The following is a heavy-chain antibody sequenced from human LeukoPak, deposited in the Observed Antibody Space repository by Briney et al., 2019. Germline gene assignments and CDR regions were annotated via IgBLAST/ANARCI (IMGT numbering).Heavy chain of an antibody. CDR3: ARDVRGFDP. CDR1: GGSFSGYY. Sequence: PSETLSLTCAVYGGSFSGYYWSWIRQPPGKGLEWIGYIYYSGSTYYNPSLKSRVTISVDTSKNQFSLKLSSVTAADTAVYYCARDVRGFDPWGQGTLVTVSS. V-gene: IGHV4-30-4*01. J-gene: IGHJ5*02. CDR2: IYYSGST.